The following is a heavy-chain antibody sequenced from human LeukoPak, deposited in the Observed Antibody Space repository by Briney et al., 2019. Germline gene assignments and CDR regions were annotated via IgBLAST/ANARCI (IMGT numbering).Heavy chain of an antibody. CDR1: GYTFTSYY. V-gene: IGHV1-2*02. J-gene: IGHJ6*03. CDR2: IDCNSGGT. CDR3: ARDLVIGISGGFYSYMDV. D-gene: IGHD2/OR15-2a*01. Sequence: SVKVSCKASGYTFTSYYMHWVRQAPAQGLEWMGWIDCNSGGTRYGQNFQGRVALTRDTSINTAYMELSSLKSDDTAVYYCARDLVIGISGGFYSYMDVWGKGTTVTVSS.